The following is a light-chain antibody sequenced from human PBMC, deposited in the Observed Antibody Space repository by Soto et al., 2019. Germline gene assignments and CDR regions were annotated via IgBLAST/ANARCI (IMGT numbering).Light chain of an antibody. J-gene: IGKJ5*01. CDR3: QKYNSAPHT. CDR1: QGISND. V-gene: IGKV1-27*01. Sequence: DIQMTQSPSSLSASVGDRVTTTCRASQGISNDLAWYQQKPGKVPKLLIYAASTLQSGAPSRFSGSGSGTDFILTISSLQPEDVATYYCQKYNSAPHTFGQGTRLEIK. CDR2: AAS.